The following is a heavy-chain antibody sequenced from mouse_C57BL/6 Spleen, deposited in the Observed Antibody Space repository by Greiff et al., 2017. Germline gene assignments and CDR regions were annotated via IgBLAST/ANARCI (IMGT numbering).Heavy chain of an antibody. CDR1: GYAFSSSW. CDR2: IYPGDGDT. Sequence: VQLQQSGPELVKPGASVKISCKASGYAFSSSWMNWVKQRPGKGLEWIGRIYPGDGDTNYNGKFKGKATLTADKSSSTAYMQLSSLTTEDSAVSFCAGYKVATPTGYYAMDYWGQGTSLTVSS. D-gene: IGHD1-1*01. J-gene: IGHJ4*01. V-gene: IGHV1-82*01. CDR3: AGYKVATPTGYYAMDY.